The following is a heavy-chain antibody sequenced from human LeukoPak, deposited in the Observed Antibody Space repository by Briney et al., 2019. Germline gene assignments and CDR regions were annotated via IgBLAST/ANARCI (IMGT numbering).Heavy chain of an antibody. J-gene: IGHJ4*02. Sequence: GGSLRLSCAASGFTFSTYIMNWVRQAPGKGLEWVSYISTTGTIYYADSVEGRFTISRDNAKNSLYLQMNSLRAEDTAVYYCARGYSSGRSAVDYWGQETLVTVSS. CDR3: ARGYSSGRSAVDY. D-gene: IGHD6-19*01. V-gene: IGHV3-69-1*01. CDR1: GFTFSTYI. CDR2: ISTTGTI.